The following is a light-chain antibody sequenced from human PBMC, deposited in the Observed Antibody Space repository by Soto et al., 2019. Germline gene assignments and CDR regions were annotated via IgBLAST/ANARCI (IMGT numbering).Light chain of an antibody. CDR2: LGS. Sequence: DIVMTQSPLSLPVTPGEAASISCRSSQSLLHRNGYNYVDWYLQKPGQSPQLLIYLGSNRASGVPDRFSGSGSGTDFTLKISRVEAEDVGVYYCMQSLQTHTFGQGTKLEIK. CDR1: QSLLHRNGYNY. CDR3: MQSLQTHT. J-gene: IGKJ2*01. V-gene: IGKV2-28*01.